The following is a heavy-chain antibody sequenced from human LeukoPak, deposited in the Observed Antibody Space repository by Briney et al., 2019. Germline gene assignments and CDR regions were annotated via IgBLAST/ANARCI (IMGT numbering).Heavy chain of an antibody. CDR2: ISAYNGNT. J-gene: IGHJ5*02. D-gene: IGHD6-13*01. CDR3: AREDSSSWYGAGWFDP. Sequence: ASVKVPCKASGYTFTSYGISWVRQAPGQGLEWMGWISAYNGNTNYAQKLQGRVTMTTDTSTSTAYMELRSLRSDDTAVYYCAREDSSSWYGAGWFDPWGQGTLVTVSS. CDR1: GYTFTSYG. V-gene: IGHV1-18*01.